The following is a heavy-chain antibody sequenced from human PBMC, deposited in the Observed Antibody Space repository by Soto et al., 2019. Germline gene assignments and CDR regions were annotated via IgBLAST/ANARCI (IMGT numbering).Heavy chain of an antibody. D-gene: IGHD4-17*01. J-gene: IGHJ5*02. Sequence: QVQLQESGPGLVKPSETLSLTCSVSGGSMTSYYWSWIRQPPGKGLEWIGDIYYSGSTNYNPSLKSRVPISVDTSKNHFSLKLSSVTAADTALYYGARRVTSWGWFDPWGQGTLVTVSS. CDR2: IYYSGST. V-gene: IGHV4-59*01. CDR3: ARRVTSWGWFDP. CDR1: GGSMTSYY.